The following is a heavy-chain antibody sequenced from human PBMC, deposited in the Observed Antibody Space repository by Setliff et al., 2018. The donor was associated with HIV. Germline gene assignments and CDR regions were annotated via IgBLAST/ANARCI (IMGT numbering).Heavy chain of an antibody. CDR2: IGSSNHGI. CDR3: ASFYGDYGY. CDR1: GFTFSNYG. J-gene: IGHJ4*01. Sequence: GGSLRLSCAAFGFTFSNYGMHWVRQAPGKGLDWVAHIGSSNHGIHYTASVQGRFTVSRDNANNLLFLQMNNLRAEDTAVYYCASFYGDYGYWGHGTQVTVS. V-gene: IGHV3-48*04. D-gene: IGHD3-10*01.